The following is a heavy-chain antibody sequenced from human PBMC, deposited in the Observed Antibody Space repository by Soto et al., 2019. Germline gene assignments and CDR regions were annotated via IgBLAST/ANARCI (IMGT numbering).Heavy chain of an antibody. D-gene: IGHD1-20*01. Sequence: QLQLQESGPGLVKPSETLSLTCTVSGDSISSSSYYWGWIRQPPGRGLEWIGTIYYSGSTYYNPSLKSRVAISVDASENHFFLKLSFVTAADTALYYCARLRYIDGFDYWGQGTLVTVPS. CDR2: IYYSGST. V-gene: IGHV4-39*02. J-gene: IGHJ4*02. CDR3: ARLRYIDGFDY. CDR1: GDSISSSSYY.